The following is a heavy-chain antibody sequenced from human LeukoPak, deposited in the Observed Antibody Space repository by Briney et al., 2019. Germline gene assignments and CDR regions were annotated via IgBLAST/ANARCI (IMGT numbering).Heavy chain of an antibody. V-gene: IGHV3-30*19. CDR3: ARVSSGYYYTSYYYYGMDV. CDR2: ISYDGSNK. Sequence: GGSLRLSCATSGFSFSSYAMSWVRQAPGKGLEWVAVISYDGSNKYYADSVKGRFTISRDNSKNTLYLQMNSLRAEDTAVYYCARVSSGYYYTSYYYYGMDVWGQGTTVTVSS. J-gene: IGHJ6*02. D-gene: IGHD3-22*01. CDR1: GFSFSSYA.